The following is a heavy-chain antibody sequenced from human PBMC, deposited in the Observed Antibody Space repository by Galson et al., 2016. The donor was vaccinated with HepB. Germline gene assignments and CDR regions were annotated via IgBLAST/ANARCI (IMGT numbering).Heavy chain of an antibody. Sequence: LRLSCAASGFSFSDHAMHWVRQAPSKGLEWLAVIWHDGTNIFYADSVKDRFTISRDNSKNKLFLQMSSLGADDTAVYYCGKDRGSGSYDGTDVWGQGTTVTVSS. CDR1: GFSFSDHA. D-gene: IGHD2-15*01. J-gene: IGHJ6*02. CDR2: IWHDGTNI. CDR3: GKDRGSGSYDGTDV. V-gene: IGHV3-33*06.